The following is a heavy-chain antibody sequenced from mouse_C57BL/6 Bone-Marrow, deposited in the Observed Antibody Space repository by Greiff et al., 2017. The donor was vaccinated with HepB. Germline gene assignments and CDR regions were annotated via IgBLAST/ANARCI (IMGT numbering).Heavy chain of an antibody. CDR1: GYTFTSYG. CDR2: IYPRSGNT. J-gene: IGHJ4*01. CDR3: ARRHYYGSSYYYAMDY. Sequence: VQLQQSGAELARPGASVKLSCKASGYTFTSYGISWVKQRTGQGLEWIGEIYPRSGNTYYNEKFKGKATLTANKSSSTAYMEIRSLTSEDSAVYFCARRHYYGSSYYYAMDYWGQGTSVTVSS. D-gene: IGHD1-1*01. V-gene: IGHV1-81*01.